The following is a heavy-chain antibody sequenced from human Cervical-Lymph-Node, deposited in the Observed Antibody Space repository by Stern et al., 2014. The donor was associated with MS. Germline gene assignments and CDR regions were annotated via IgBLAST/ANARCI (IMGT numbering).Heavy chain of an antibody. D-gene: IGHD2-15*01. Sequence: VQLVQSGGGVVQPGRSLRLSCAASGFIFSNYAMHWVRQAPGKGLDWVAFVSNEGSKQFYADSVKGRFTISRDNANNTLYLQMNSLRPGDTAVYYCGRDTCRGGGCYFRYWGQGILITVSS. CDR2: VSNEGSKQ. V-gene: IGHV3-30-3*01. J-gene: IGHJ4*02. CDR3: GRDTCRGGGCYFRY. CDR1: GFIFSNYA.